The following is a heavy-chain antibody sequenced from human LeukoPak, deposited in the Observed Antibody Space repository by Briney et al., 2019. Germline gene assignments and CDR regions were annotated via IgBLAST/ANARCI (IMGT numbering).Heavy chain of an antibody. CDR2: ISSSSSYI. D-gene: IGHD1-1*01. Sequence: PGGSLRLSCAASGFTFNSYSMNWVRQAPGKGLEWVSSISSSSSYIYYAGSVKGRFTISRDNAKNSLYLQMNSLRAEDTAVYYCAREKLGDWNLIDYWGQGTLVSVSS. J-gene: IGHJ4*02. CDR3: AREKLGDWNLIDY. CDR1: GFTFNSYS. V-gene: IGHV3-21*01.